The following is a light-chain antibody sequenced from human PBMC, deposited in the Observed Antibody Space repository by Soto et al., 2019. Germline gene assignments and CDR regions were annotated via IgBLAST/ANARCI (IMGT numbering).Light chain of an antibody. CDR2: WAS. V-gene: IGKV4-1*01. CDR3: QQYYSTPWT. J-gene: IGKJ1*01. CDR1: QSVLYSPNNKNY. Sequence: DIVMTQSPDSLAVSLGERATLNCKSSQSVLYSPNNKNYLAWYQQKPGQPPKLLIYWASTRESGVPDRFSGSGSGTDFTLTISSLQAEDVAVYYCQQYYSTPWTFGQGTKVEI.